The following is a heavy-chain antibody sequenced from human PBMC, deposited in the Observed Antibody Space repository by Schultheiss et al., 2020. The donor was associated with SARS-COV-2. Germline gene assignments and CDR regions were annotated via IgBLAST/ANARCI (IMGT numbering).Heavy chain of an antibody. V-gene: IGHV4-61*05. D-gene: IGHD6-19*01. J-gene: IGHJ4*02. CDR2: IYYSGST. Sequence: SQTLSLTCTVSGGSISSSSYYWGWIRQPPGKGLEWIGYIYYSGSTNYNPSLKSLVTISVDTSKNQFSLKLSSVTAADTAVYYCARVQWLRRGFDYWGQGTLVTVSS. CDR1: GGSISSSSYY. CDR3: ARVQWLRRGFDY.